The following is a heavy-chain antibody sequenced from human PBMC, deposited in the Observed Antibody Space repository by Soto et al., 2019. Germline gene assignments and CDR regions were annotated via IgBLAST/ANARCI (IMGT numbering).Heavy chain of an antibody. CDR3: ARSYDFWRGYYSSGRSRNLFDP. V-gene: IGHV4-59*01. J-gene: IGHJ5*02. D-gene: IGHD3-3*01. CDR1: GGSISSYY. CDR2: IYYSGST. Sequence: PSETLSLTCTVAGGSISSYYWSWIRQPPGKGLEWIGDIYYSGSTNYNPSLKSRVTISVDTSKNQFSLKLSSVTAADTAVYYCARSYDFWRGYYSSGRSRNLFDPWGQGTLVTVSS.